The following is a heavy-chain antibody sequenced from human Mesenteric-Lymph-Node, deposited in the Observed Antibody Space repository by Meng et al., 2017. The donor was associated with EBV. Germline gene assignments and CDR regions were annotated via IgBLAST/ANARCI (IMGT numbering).Heavy chain of an antibody. V-gene: IGHV1-46*01. CDR3: ARGVSGYSSLFGH. CDR2: IDPRGGTT. D-gene: IGHD3-22*01. Sequence: QVQLVQSGAEVTKPGASVRLACKTSGFHFSNFYIHWVRQAPGQGLEWLGIIDPRGGTTSYGQNFQGRVTMTRDRSTTTVYMELSSLRSDDTAVYYCARGVSGYSSLFGHWGQGTLVTVS. CDR1: GFHFSNFY. J-gene: IGHJ5*02.